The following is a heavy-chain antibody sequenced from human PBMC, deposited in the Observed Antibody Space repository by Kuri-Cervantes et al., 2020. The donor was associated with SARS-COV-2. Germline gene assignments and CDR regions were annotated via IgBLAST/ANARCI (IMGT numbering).Heavy chain of an antibody. J-gene: IGHJ6*03. CDR2: IKQDGSEK. D-gene: IGHD6-13*01. CDR3: ARVYVQQLIFHYYYYMDV. Sequence: GESLKISCTASGFNFNTYGMSWVRQAPGKGLEWVANIKQDGSEKYYVDSVKGRFTISRDNAKNSLYLQMNSLRAEDTAVYYCARVYVQQLIFHYYYYMDVWGKGTTVTVSS. CDR1: GFNFNTYG. V-gene: IGHV3-7*01.